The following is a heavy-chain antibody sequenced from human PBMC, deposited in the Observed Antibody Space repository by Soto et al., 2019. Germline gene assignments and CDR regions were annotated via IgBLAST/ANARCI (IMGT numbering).Heavy chain of an antibody. CDR1: GYTFTGYY. J-gene: IGHJ5*02. D-gene: IGHD2-2*01. V-gene: IGHV1-2*02. CDR2: INPNSGGT. Sequence: ASVKVSCKASGYTFTGYYVHWVRQAPGQGLEWMGWINPNSGGTNSAQNFQGRVTMTGDTSTSTAYMELSSLRSDDTAVYYCARAQSIIVVPAAHKNWFDPWGQGTLVTVSS. CDR3: ARAQSIIVVPAAHKNWFDP.